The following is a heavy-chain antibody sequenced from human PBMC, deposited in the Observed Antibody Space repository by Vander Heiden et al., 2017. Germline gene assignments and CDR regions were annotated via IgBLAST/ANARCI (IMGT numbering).Heavy chain of an antibody. CDR2: IRSKSDGGTT. CDR1: QFTLTETW. V-gene: IGHV3-15*01. J-gene: IGHJ4*02. D-gene: IGHD7-27*01. CDR3: TTGGGTGDF. Sequence: EVQLVESGGGLVDPGGSLRLSCSVSQFTLTETWVSWGGEAPGKGLEWVGRIRSKSDGGTTDYAAPVKGRFTVSRDDSENTSFLQMNSLKTEDTAVYYCTTGGGTGDFWGQGTLVTVSS.